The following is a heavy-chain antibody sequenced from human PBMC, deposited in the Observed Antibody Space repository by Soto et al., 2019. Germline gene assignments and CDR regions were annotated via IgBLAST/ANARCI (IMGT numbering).Heavy chain of an antibody. D-gene: IGHD3-22*01. V-gene: IGHV3-74*01. CDR1: GFSFSNCW. CDR2: INSDGSST. J-gene: IGHJ6*02. Sequence: GGSLRLSCAASGFSFSNCWMHWVRQAPGMGLVWVSHINSDGSSTTYADSVKGRFTISRDNAKNTLYLQMNSLRAEDTAVYYCARAIGYSGMDVWGQGTTVTVS. CDR3: ARAIGYSGMDV.